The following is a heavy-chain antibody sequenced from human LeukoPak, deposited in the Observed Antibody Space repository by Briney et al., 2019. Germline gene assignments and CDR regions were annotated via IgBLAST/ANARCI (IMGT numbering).Heavy chain of an antibody. J-gene: IGHJ4*02. CDR2: VNLQGST. V-gene: IGHV4-4*02. D-gene: IGHD1-26*01. CDR3: ARESGAFSPFGF. Sequence: SETLSLTCGVSGGSISDTNWWTWFRQPPGKGLEWIGEVNLQGSTNYNPSLKSRVAISVDKSENHISLKLTSVTAADTAMYYCARESGAFSPFGFWGQGTLVTVSS. CDR1: GGSISDTNW.